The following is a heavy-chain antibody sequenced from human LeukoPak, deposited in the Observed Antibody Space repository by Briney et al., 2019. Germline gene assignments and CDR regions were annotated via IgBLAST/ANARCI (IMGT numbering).Heavy chain of an antibody. Sequence: GASVKVSCKASGGTFSSYAISWVRQAPGQGLEWVGGIIPIFGTANYAQRFQGRVTITADESTSTAYMELSSLRSEDTAVYYCASPYPYCSSTSCYGYWGQGTLVTVSS. CDR3: ASPYPYCSSTSCYGY. CDR2: IIPIFGTA. CDR1: GGTFSSYA. J-gene: IGHJ4*02. V-gene: IGHV1-69*13. D-gene: IGHD2-2*01.